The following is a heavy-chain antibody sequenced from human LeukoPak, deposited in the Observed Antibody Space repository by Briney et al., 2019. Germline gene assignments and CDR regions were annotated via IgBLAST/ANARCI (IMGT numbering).Heavy chain of an antibody. Sequence: ASVKVSCKASGYTFTGYYMHWVRQAPGQGFEWMGWINPNSGGTNYAQKFQGRVTMTRDTSISTAYMELSRLRSDDTAVYYCARARDDQQWLVEFAFDIWGQGTMVTVSS. D-gene: IGHD6-19*01. J-gene: IGHJ3*02. CDR2: INPNSGGT. V-gene: IGHV1-2*02. CDR3: ARARDDQQWLVEFAFDI. CDR1: GYTFTGYY.